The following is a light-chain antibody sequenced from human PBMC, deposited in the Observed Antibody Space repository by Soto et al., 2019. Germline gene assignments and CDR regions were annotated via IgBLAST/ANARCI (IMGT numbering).Light chain of an antibody. Sequence: EIVMTHSPATLSVSPGERATLSCRASQSISSELAWYQQRPGQPPRLLIYGASTRATGVPDRFTGSGSGSDFTLTISGLQSEDFAVYYCQQGHNWPLTVGQGTRLEI. J-gene: IGKJ2*01. V-gene: IGKV3-15*01. CDR2: GAS. CDR3: QQGHNWPLT. CDR1: QSISSE.